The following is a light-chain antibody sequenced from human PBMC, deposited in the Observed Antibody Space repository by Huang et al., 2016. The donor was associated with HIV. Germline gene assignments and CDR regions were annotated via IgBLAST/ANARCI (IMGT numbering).Light chain of an antibody. CDR2: DAS. Sequence: EVLLTQSPATLSLSPGERATLFCRASHQINTYLAWYQHKPGQAPRLLIYDASTRATDIPERFRGRGSGTNFTLSMSNLEPEDFAVYFCQQRSNWPPFTFGPGTKVDIK. V-gene: IGKV3-11*01. J-gene: IGKJ3*01. CDR1: HQINTY. CDR3: QQRSNWPPFT.